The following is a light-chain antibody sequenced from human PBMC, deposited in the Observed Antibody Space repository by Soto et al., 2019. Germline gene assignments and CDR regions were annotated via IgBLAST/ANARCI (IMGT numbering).Light chain of an antibody. CDR2: DAS. CDR3: QQYKSYPWT. V-gene: IGKV1-5*01. CDR1: QTISGW. Sequence: DIQMTQSPSTLSASVGDGVTITCRASQTISGWLAWYQQRPGKAPKLLISDASSLRSGVPSRFSGSVSGTAFTLTISSLQPDDFGSYYCQQYKSYPWTFGHGTTVEV. J-gene: IGKJ1*01.